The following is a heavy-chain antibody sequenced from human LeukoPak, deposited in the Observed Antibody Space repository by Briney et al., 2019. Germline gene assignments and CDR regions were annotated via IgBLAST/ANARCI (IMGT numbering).Heavy chain of an antibody. Sequence: PGGSLRLSCAASGFTFSSYAMSWVRQAPGKGLEWVSAISGSGGSTYYADSVKGRFTISRDNSKNTLYLQMNSLRAEDTAVYYCAKDLDIVVVPAAKGNAFDIWGQGQWSPSLQ. V-gene: IGHV3-23*01. CDR3: AKDLDIVVVPAAKGNAFDI. D-gene: IGHD2-2*01. CDR2: ISGSGGST. CDR1: GFTFSSYA. J-gene: IGHJ3*02.